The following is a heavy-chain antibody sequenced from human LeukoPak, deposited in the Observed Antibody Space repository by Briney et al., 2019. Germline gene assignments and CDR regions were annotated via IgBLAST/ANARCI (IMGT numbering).Heavy chain of an antibody. D-gene: IGHD2-21*01. Sequence: GGSLRLSCAASGFTFSSYSMNWVRQAPGKGLEWVSYISSSSSTIYYADSVKGRFTISRDNAKNSLYLQMNSLRSEDTAVYYCARAIPLDYWGQGTLVTVSS. J-gene: IGHJ4*02. CDR2: ISSSSSTI. CDR3: ARAIPLDY. V-gene: IGHV3-48*04. CDR1: GFTFSSYS.